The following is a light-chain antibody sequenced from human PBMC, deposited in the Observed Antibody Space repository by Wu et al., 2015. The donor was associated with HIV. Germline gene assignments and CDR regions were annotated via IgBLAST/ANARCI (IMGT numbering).Light chain of an antibody. CDR1: QSVSRN. CDR3: QHYGTSPQVT. V-gene: IGKV3-20*01. CDR2: GAS. J-gene: IGKJ4*01. Sequence: EIVMTQSPATLSVSPGDRASLSCRASQSVSRNLAWYQQKPGQAPRLLIYGASSRATGIPDRFSGSASGRDFTLTINRLDTEDFAVYYCQHYGTSPQVTFGGWDQGGDQT.